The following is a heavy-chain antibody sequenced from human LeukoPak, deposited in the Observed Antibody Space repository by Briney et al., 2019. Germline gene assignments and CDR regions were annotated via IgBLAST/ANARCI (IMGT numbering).Heavy chain of an antibody. CDR2: IYTSGST. D-gene: IGHD6-19*01. CDR1: GASVNSGNYY. Sequence: PSETLSLTCTVSGASVNSGNYYWTWIRQPAGKRLEWIGRIYTSGSTNYNPSLKSRVTISVDTSKNQFSLKLSSVTAADTAVYYCARVWNGGGWANAYFDYWGQGTLVTVSS. CDR3: ARVWNGGGWANAYFDY. V-gene: IGHV4-61*02. J-gene: IGHJ4*02.